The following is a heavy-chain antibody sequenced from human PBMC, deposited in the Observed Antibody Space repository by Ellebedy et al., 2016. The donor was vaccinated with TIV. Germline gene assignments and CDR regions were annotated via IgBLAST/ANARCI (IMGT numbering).Heavy chain of an antibody. Sequence: GESLKISCVASGFSFRSYWMSWVRQAPGKGLEWVANIYQDGSEKYYVDSVKGRFTISRDNAKNSLYLQLNSRRVEDTAVYYCARRGSYGDYAVQVNNWFDRWGQGTLVTV. CDR3: ARRGSYGDYAVQVNNWFDR. V-gene: IGHV3-7*01. D-gene: IGHD4-17*01. J-gene: IGHJ5*02. CDR1: GFSFRSYW. CDR2: IYQDGSEK.